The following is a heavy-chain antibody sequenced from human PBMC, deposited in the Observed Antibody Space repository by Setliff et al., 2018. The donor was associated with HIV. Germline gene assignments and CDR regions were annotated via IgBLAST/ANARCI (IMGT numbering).Heavy chain of an antibody. CDR3: ARVGGFFGEARPPPDY. CDR1: GGSISGYY. CDR2: IYYSGST. J-gene: IGHJ4*02. V-gene: IGHV4-59*08. Sequence: PSETLSLTCTVSGGSISGYYWSWIRQHPGKGLGWIGYIYYSGSTYSNPSLKSRVTISIDTSKDQLSLKLNSVTAADTAVYYCARVGGFFGEARPPPDYWGQGALVTVSS. D-gene: IGHD3-10*01.